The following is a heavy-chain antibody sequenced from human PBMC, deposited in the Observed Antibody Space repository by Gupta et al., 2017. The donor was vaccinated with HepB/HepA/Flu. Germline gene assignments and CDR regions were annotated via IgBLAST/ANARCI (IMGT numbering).Heavy chain of an antibody. V-gene: IGHV4-59*01. Sequence: QVQLQESGPGLVKPSETLSLTCTASGGSISSYYWSWIRQPPGKGLEWIGYIYYSGSTNYNPSLKSRVTISVDTSKNQFSLKLSSVTAADTAVYYCARVNDFWSGYYFDYWGQGTLVTVSS. D-gene: IGHD3-3*01. CDR3: ARVNDFWSGYYFDY. CDR1: GGSISSYY. J-gene: IGHJ4*02. CDR2: IYYSGST.